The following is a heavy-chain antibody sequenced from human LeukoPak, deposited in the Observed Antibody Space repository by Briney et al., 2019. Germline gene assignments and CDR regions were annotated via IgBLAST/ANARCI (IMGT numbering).Heavy chain of an antibody. Sequence: PGRCLSLSCVAAGLTFTTNVIEWVRHAPRRGLEWEAFILYVGSNKNYADFVMARFTISSDNSKNTVYLQMNSLSAEDKAIYYCAKDRSRSWSIDYWGQGTLVTVSS. V-gene: IGHV3-30*18. CDR2: ILYVGSNK. D-gene: IGHD6-13*01. J-gene: IGHJ4*02. CDR1: GLTFTTNV. CDR3: AKDRSRSWSIDY.